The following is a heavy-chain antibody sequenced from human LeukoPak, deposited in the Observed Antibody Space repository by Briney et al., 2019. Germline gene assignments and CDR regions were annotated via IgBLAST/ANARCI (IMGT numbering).Heavy chain of an antibody. J-gene: IGHJ4*02. Sequence: GGSLRLSCAASGFTFDDCTMHWVRQTPGKGLEWVSLISWDGGSTYYADSVKGRFTISRDNSKNSLYLQMNSLRTEDTALYYCAKGHIVGAITEFDYWGQGTLVTVSS. CDR2: ISWDGGST. CDR3: AKGHIVGAITEFDY. V-gene: IGHV3-43*01. CDR1: GFTFDDCT. D-gene: IGHD1-26*01.